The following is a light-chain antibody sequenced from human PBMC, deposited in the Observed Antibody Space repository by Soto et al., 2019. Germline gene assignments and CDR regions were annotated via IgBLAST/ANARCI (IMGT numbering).Light chain of an antibody. Sequence: DIQMTQSPSTLSASVGDRVTVTCRASQTISNWLAWYQQKPGKAPKLLIYKASSLESGVPSRFSGSGSGTEFTLTISSLQPDDFATYYCQQYSTYSYTFVQGTKLEIK. J-gene: IGKJ2*01. V-gene: IGKV1-5*03. CDR2: KAS. CDR1: QTISNW. CDR3: QQYSTYSYT.